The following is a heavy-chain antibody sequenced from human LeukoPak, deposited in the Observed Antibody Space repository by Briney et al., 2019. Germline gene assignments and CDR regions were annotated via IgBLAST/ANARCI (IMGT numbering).Heavy chain of an antibody. CDR3: ARDVTPYYYDSSGSLNY. CDR2: IKQDGSEK. J-gene: IGHJ4*02. D-gene: IGHD3-22*01. CDR1: GFTFSSYW. Sequence: GGSLRLSCAASGFTFSSYWMSWVRQAPGKGLEWVAHIKQDGSEKYYVDSVKGRFTISRDNAKNSLYLQMNSLRAEDTAVYYCARDVTPYYYDSSGSLNYWGQGTLVTVSS. V-gene: IGHV3-7*01.